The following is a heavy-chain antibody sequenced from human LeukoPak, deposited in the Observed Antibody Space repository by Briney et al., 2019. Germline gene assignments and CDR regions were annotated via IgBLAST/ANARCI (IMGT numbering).Heavy chain of an antibody. J-gene: IGHJ5*02. CDR3: ARGNTYYDFWSSVNWFDP. Sequence: PSQTLSLTCTVSGGSTSSGSYYWNWIRQPAGKGLEWIGRIYTSGSTNYNPSLKSRVTISVDTSKNQFSLKLNSVTAADTAVYYCARGNTYYDFWSSVNWFDPWGQGTLVTVSS. CDR1: GGSTSSGSYY. CDR2: IYTSGST. V-gene: IGHV4-61*02. D-gene: IGHD3-3*01.